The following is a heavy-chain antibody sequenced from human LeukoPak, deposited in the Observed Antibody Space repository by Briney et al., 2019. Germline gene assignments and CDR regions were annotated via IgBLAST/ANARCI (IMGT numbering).Heavy chain of an antibody. Sequence: SETLSLTCAVSGGSISSGTHYWNWVRQHPGQGLEWIGHIYNTGSAYYNPSLMSRVSISIDTSENQFSLKLSSVTAADTAVYYCASTHCASPSCYSYYYSGLDVWGQGTTVIVSS. V-gene: IGHV4-31*11. CDR3: ASTHCASPSCYSYYYSGLDV. J-gene: IGHJ6*02. CDR2: IYNTGSA. CDR1: GGSISSGTHY. D-gene: IGHD2-2*01.